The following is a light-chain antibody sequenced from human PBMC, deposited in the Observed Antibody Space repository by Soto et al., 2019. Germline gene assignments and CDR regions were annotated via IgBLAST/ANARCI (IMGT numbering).Light chain of an antibody. Sequence: EIVLTQSPAALSLYPGERATLSCRASQSVSSYLAWYQQKPGQAPRLLIYDASNRATGIPARFSGSGSGTDFTLTISSLEPEDLAVYYCQQRSNWPLTFGGGTKV. CDR3: QQRSNWPLT. CDR2: DAS. J-gene: IGKJ4*01. CDR1: QSVSSY. V-gene: IGKV3-11*01.